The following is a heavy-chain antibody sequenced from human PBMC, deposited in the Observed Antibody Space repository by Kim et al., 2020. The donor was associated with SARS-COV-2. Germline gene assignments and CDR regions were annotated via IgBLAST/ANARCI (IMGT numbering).Heavy chain of an antibody. D-gene: IGHD3-22*01. CDR1: GGSISSYY. V-gene: IGHV4-4*07. Sequence: SETLSLTCTVSGGSISSYYWSWIRQPAGKGLEWIGRIYTSGSTNYNPSLKSRVTMSVDTSKNQFSLKLSSVTAADTAVYYCARTQYYYDSSDAFDIWGQGTMVTVSS. J-gene: IGHJ3*02. CDR2: IYTSGST. CDR3: ARTQYYYDSSDAFDI.